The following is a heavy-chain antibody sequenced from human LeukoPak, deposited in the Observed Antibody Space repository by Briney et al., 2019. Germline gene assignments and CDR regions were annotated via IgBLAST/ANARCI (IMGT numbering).Heavy chain of an antibody. CDR3: ARHWRVTMVRGTGYYYGMDV. V-gene: IGHV4-34*01. D-gene: IGHD3-10*01. CDR1: GGSFSGYY. J-gene: IGHJ6*02. CDR2: INHSGST. Sequence: SETLSLTCAVYGGSFSGYYWSWIRQPPGKGLEWIGEINHSGSTNYNPSLKSRVTISVDTSKNQFSLKLSSVTAADTAVYYCARHWRVTMVRGTGYYYGMDVWGQGTTVTVSS.